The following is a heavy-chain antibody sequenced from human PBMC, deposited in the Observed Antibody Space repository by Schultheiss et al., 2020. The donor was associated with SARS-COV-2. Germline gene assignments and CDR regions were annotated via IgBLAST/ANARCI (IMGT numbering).Heavy chain of an antibody. Sequence: SETLSLTCTVSGGSISSSSYYLGWIRQPPGKGLEWIGSIYTSGSTNYNPSLKSRVTMSVDTSKNQFSLKLSSVTAADTAVYYCAREEVRGVITRFDYWGQGTLVTVSS. D-gene: IGHD3-10*01. V-gene: IGHV4-39*07. J-gene: IGHJ4*02. CDR2: IYTSGST. CDR3: AREEVRGVITRFDY. CDR1: GGSISSSSYY.